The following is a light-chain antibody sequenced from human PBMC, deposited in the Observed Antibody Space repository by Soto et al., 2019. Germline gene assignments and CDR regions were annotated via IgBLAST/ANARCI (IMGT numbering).Light chain of an antibody. J-gene: IGKJ4*01. CDR1: QSVGNN. Sequence: EIVVTQSPATLSVSPGERATLSCRASQSVGNNFAWYQQKPGQAPRLLIFATSTRATGVPARFSGSGSGTEFTLSISSLQSEDFAVYYCQQYSDWPITFGGGTKVEIE. CDR3: QQYSDWPIT. V-gene: IGKV3-15*01. CDR2: ATS.